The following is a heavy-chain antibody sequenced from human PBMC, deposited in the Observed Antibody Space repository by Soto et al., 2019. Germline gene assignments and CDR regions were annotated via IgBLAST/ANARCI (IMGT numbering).Heavy chain of an antibody. J-gene: IGHJ4*02. Sequence: SVKVSCKASGGTFSSYAISWVRQAPGQGLEWMGGIIPIFGTANYAQKFQGRVTITADKSTSTAYMELSSLRSEDTAVYYCAAPSFFSYKGYFDYWGQGTLVTVSS. D-gene: IGHD1-1*01. CDR1: GGTFSSYA. CDR3: AAPSFFSYKGYFDY. V-gene: IGHV1-69*06. CDR2: IIPIFGTA.